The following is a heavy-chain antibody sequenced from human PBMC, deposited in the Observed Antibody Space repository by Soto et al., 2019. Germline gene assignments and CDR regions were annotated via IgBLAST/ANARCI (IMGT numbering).Heavy chain of an antibody. CDR1: GAFVSCSF. CDR3: ARSGNTFERVV. J-gene: IGHJ4*02. CDR2: MHSTGTS. Sequence: SETLSLTCSVSGAFVSCSFWSWIRQPPGKGLEYIGFMHSTGTSNYNSSLKSRVSVSVDTSKNQISLNLKSVTAEDTAVYYCARSGNTFERVVWGLGILVTVSS. D-gene: IGHD3-16*01. V-gene: IGHV4-59*02.